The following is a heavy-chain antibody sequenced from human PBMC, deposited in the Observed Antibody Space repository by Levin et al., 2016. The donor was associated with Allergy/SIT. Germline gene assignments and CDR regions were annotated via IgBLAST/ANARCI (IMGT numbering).Heavy chain of an antibody. CDR1: GGSISSSSYY. V-gene: IGHV4-39*01. CDR2: IYYSGST. Sequence: SETLSLTCTVSGGSISSSSYYWGWIRQPPGKGLEWIGSIYYSGSTYYNPSLKSRVTISVDTSKNQFSLKLSSVTAADTAVYYCATQTVRYSSSWYVWWYFDLWGRGTLVTVSS. CDR3: ATQTVRYSSSWYVWWYFDL. D-gene: IGHD6-13*01. J-gene: IGHJ2*01.